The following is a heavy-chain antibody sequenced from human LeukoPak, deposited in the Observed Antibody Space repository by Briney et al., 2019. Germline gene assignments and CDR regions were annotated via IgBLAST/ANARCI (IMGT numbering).Heavy chain of an antibody. V-gene: IGHV1-18*01. CDR2: ISAYTGNT. CDR1: GGTFSSYA. Sequence: GASVKVSCKASGGTFSSYAISWVRQAPGQGLEWMGWISAYTGNTNYAQKLQGRVTMTTDTSTSTAYMELRSLRSDDTAVYYCARAITMVRGVTDYWGQGTLVTVSS. J-gene: IGHJ4*02. D-gene: IGHD3-10*01. CDR3: ARAITMVRGVTDY.